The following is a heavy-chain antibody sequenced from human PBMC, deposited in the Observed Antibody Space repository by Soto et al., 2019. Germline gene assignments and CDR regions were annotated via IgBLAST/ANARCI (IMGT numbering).Heavy chain of an antibody. CDR3: ARAYSSSWYVRRNYYYGMDV. CDR1: GYTFTSYD. J-gene: IGHJ6*02. Sequence: GASVKVSCKASGYTFTSYDINWVRQATGQGLEWMGWMNPNSGNTGYAQKFQGRVTMTRNTSISTAYMEMSSLRSEDTAVYYCARAYSSSWYVRRNYYYGMDVWGQGTTVTV. D-gene: IGHD6-13*01. V-gene: IGHV1-8*01. CDR2: MNPNSGNT.